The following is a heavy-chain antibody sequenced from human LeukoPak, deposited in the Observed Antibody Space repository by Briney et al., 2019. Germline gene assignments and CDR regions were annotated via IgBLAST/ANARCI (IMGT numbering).Heavy chain of an antibody. CDR1: GYTFTSYG. Sequence: ASVKVSCKASGYTFTSYGISWVRQAPGQGLEWMGWISAYNGNTNYAQKLQGRVTMTTDTSTSTAYMELRSLRSDDTAVYYCATTSNWGYCSGGSCYVFDYWGQGTLVTVSS. CDR3: ATTSNWGYCSGGSCYVFDY. D-gene: IGHD2-15*01. CDR2: ISAYNGNT. J-gene: IGHJ4*02. V-gene: IGHV1-18*01.